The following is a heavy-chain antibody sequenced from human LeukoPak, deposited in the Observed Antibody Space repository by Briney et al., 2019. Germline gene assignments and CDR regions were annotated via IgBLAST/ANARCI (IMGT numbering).Heavy chain of an antibody. CDR1: GFTFNNYA. V-gene: IGHV3-7*01. CDR2: IKQDGSEK. Sequence: PGGSLRLSCAASGFTFNNYAMSWVRQAPGKGLEWVANIKQDGSEKYYVDSVKGRFTISRDNAKNSLYLQMNSLRAEDTAVYYRARGHGVVYYYMDVWGKGTTVTISS. J-gene: IGHJ6*03. CDR3: ARGHGVVYYYMDV. D-gene: IGHD2-15*01.